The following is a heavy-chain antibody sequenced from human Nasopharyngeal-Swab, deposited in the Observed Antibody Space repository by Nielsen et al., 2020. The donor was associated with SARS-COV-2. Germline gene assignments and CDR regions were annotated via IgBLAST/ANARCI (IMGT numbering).Heavy chain of an antibody. Sequence: RQAPGKGLEWIGYIYYSGSTNYNPSLKSRVTISVDTSKNQFSLKLSSVTAADTAVYYCARSKWSQYSSSWYEQNYYYYGMDVWGQGTTVTVSS. J-gene: IGHJ6*02. V-gene: IGHV4-59*01. CDR2: IYYSGST. D-gene: IGHD6-13*01. CDR3: ARSKWSQYSSSWYEQNYYYYGMDV.